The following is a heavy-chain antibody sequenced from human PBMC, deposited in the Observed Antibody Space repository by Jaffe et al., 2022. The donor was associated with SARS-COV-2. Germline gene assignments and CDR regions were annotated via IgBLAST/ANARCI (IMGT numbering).Heavy chain of an antibody. CDR1: GFTFSNYA. J-gene: IGHJ4*02. CDR2: ISYDGSNK. Sequence: QVQLVESGGGVVQPGRSLRLSCAASGFTFSNYAMQWVRQAPGKGLEWVAVISYDGSNKYYADSLKGRFTISRDNSKNTLYLQMNSLGAEDTAVYYCARPPSYCSGGSCYSHFDYWGQGTLVTVSS. CDR3: ARPPSYCSGGSCYSHFDY. D-gene: IGHD2-15*01. V-gene: IGHV3-30-3*01.